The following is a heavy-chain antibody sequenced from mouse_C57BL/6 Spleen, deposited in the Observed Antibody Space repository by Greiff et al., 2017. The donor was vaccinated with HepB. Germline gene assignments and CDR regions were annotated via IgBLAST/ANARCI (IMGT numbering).Heavy chain of an antibody. J-gene: IGHJ1*03. CDR1: GYSFTDYN. CDR2: INPNYGTT. D-gene: IGHD1-1*01. CDR3: ARGDYGSSRGYFDV. Sequence: EVQLQQSGPELVKPGASVKISCKASGYSFTDYNMNWVKQSNGKSLEWIGVINPNYGTTSYNQKFKGKATLTVDQSSSTAYMQLNSLTSEDSAVYYGARGDYGSSRGYFDVWGTGTTVTVSS. V-gene: IGHV1-39*01.